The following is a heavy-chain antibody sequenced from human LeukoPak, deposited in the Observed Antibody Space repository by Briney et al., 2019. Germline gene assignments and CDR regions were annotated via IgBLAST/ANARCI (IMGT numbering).Heavy chain of an antibody. Sequence: GGSLRLSCAASGFTFSSYDMHWVRQATGKGLEWVSAIGTAGDTYYPGSVKGRFTISRENAKNSLYLQMNSLRAGDTAVYYRARGKTFGGVVDVWGKGTTVTVSS. V-gene: IGHV3-13*01. CDR1: GFTFSSYD. D-gene: IGHD3-16*01. CDR3: ARGKTFGGVVDV. CDR2: IGTAGDT. J-gene: IGHJ6*04.